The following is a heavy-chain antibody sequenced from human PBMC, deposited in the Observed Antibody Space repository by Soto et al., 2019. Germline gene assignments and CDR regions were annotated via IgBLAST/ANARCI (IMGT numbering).Heavy chain of an antibody. Sequence: SVKVSCKASGGTFSSYAISWLRQAPGQGLERMGGIIPIFGTANYAQKFQGRVTITADESTSTAYMELSSLRSEDTAVYYCASHYYGSGSYYNSDYWGQGTLVTVSS. V-gene: IGHV1-69*13. CDR3: ASHYYGSGSYYNSDY. CDR2: IIPIFGTA. J-gene: IGHJ4*02. CDR1: GGTFSSYA. D-gene: IGHD3-10*01.